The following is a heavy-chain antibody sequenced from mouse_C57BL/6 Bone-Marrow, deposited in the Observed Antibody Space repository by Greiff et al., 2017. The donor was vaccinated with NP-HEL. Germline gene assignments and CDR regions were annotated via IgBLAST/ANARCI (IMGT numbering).Heavy chain of an antibody. D-gene: IGHD6-1*01. CDR3: AREAYSFDY. Sequence: VQRVESGAELVRPGTSVKVSCKASGYAFTNYLIEWVKQRPGQGLEWIGVINPGSGGTNYNEKFKGKATLTADKSSSTAYMQLSSLTSEDSAVYFCAREAYSFDYWGQGTTLTVSS. J-gene: IGHJ2*01. CDR2: INPGSGGT. CDR1: GYAFTNYL. V-gene: IGHV1-54*01.